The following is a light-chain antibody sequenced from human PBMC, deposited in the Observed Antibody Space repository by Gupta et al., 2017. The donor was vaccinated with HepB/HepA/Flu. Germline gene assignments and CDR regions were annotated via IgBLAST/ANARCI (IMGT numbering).Light chain of an antibody. V-gene: IGKV1-39*01. Sequence: DIQMTQSPSSLSASIGDRVTFTCRTNQTIDDFLNWYQLKPGKAPNLLIFAASTLQVGVPSRFGGSGSGTEFTLTIDGLEPEDFATYYCQQSYNSPHTFGPGTAVDIK. CDR3: QQSYNSPHT. J-gene: IGKJ3*01. CDR2: AAS. CDR1: QTIDDF.